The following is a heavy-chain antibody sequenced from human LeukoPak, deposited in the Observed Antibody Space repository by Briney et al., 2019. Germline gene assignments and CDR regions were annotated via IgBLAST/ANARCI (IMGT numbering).Heavy chain of an antibody. CDR1: GGSFSGYY. D-gene: IGHD6-13*01. J-gene: IGHJ4*02. CDR3: AARIAAAGRGEFDY. CDR2: INHSGST. V-gene: IGHV4-34*01. Sequence: SETLSLTCAVFGGSFSGYYWSWIRQPPGKGLEWIGEINHSGSTNYNPSLKSRVTISVDTSKNQFSLKLSSVTAADTAVYYCAARIAAAGRGEFDYWGQGTLVTVSS.